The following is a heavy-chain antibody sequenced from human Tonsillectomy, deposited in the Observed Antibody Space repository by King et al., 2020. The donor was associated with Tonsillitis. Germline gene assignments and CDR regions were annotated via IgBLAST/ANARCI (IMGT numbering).Heavy chain of an antibody. V-gene: IGHV4-30-4*07. Sequence: LQLQESGPGLVKPSQTLSLSCAVSGGSISSGAYSWSWIRQPPGKGLEWIGYIYYSGSTYYNPSLKSRVTISVDTSKNQLSLRLSSVTAADTAVYYCASGGLFGHYLLFHPWGQVTLVTVSS. J-gene: IGHJ5*02. D-gene: IGHD4-17*01. CDR2: IYYSGST. CDR3: ASGGLFGHYLLFHP. CDR1: GGSISSGAYS.